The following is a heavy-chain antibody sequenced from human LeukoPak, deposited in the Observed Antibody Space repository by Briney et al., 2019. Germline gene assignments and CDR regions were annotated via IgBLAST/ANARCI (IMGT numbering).Heavy chain of an antibody. CDR3: ARGPTPYGMDV. CDR2: INHSGST. CDR1: GGSFSGYY. Sequence: SETLSLTCAVYGGSFSGYYWSWIRQPPGKGLEWIGEINHSGSTNYNPTLKSRVTISVDTSKNQFSLKLSSVTAADTAVYYCARGPTPYGMDVWGKGTTVTVSS. D-gene: IGHD2-15*01. V-gene: IGHV4-34*01. J-gene: IGHJ6*04.